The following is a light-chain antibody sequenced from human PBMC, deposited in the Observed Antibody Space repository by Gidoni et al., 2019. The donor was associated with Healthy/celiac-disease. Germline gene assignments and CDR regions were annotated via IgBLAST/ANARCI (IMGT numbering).Light chain of an antibody. V-gene: IGKV3-11*01. CDR2: DAS. CDR3: QQRSNWPRRLT. CDR1: QSVSSY. Sequence: DIVLTQSPSTLSLSPGERATLSCRASQSVSSYLAWYQQKPGQAPRLLIYDASNRATGIPARFSGSGSGTDFTLTISSLEPEDFAVYYCQQRSNWPRRLTFGGGTKVEIK. J-gene: IGKJ4*01.